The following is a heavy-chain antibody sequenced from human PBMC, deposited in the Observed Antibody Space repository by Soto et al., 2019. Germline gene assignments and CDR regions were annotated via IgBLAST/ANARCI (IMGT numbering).Heavy chain of an antibody. CDR2: IYPGDSDT. V-gene: IGHV5-51*01. J-gene: IGHJ6*02. Sequence: GESLKISCKGSGYSFTSYWIGWVRQMPGKGLEWMGIIYPGDSDTRYSPSFQGQVTISADKSISTAYLQMNSLKTEDTAVYYCTTDPWGYDILTGYYMGYYYYGMDVWGQGTTVTVSS. CDR3: TTDPWGYDILTGYYMGYYYYGMDV. D-gene: IGHD3-9*01. CDR1: GYSFTSYW.